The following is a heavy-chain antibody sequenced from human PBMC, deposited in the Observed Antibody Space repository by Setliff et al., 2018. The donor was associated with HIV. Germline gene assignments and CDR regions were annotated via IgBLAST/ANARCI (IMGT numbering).Heavy chain of an antibody. J-gene: IGHJ4*02. CDR3: VKATGSVLGTYYFDY. CDR2: INWDGSRA. Sequence: GESLKISCEAAGFTFDDYAMHWVRQVPGKGLEWVSLINWDGSRAFYADSVEGRFTISRDNTKNSLYLQMYGLKTEDAGMYFCVKATGSVLGTYYFDYWGRGTLVTVSS. CDR1: GFTFDDYA. V-gene: IGHV3-43D*04. D-gene: IGHD3-16*01.